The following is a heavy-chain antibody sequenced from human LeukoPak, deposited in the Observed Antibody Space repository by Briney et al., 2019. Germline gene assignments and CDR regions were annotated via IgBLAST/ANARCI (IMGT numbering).Heavy chain of an antibody. CDR2: IYSGGST. J-gene: IGHJ1*01. Sequence: PGGSLRLSCAASGFXVSSNYMSWVRQAPGRGLEWVSGIYSGGSTYYADSVKGRFTISRDNSKNTLYLQMNSLRAEDTAVYYCARGVRGDYGDYYFQHWGQGTLVTVSS. V-gene: IGHV3-53*01. D-gene: IGHD4-17*01. CDR3: ARGVRGDYGDYYFQH. CDR1: GFXVSSNY.